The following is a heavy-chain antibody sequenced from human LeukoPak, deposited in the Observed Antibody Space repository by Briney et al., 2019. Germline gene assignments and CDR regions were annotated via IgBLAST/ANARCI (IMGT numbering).Heavy chain of an antibody. V-gene: IGHV1-8*01. J-gene: IGHJ6*02. Sequence: ASVKVSCKASGYTFTRYDINWVRQATGQGLEWMGWMNPNSGNTGYAQKFQGRVTMTRNTSISTAYMELSSLRSEDTAVYYCATAVTTWIGYYYYGMDVWGQGTTVTVSS. CDR1: GYTFTRYD. CDR3: ATAVTTWIGYYYYGMDV. CDR2: MNPNSGNT. D-gene: IGHD4-17*01.